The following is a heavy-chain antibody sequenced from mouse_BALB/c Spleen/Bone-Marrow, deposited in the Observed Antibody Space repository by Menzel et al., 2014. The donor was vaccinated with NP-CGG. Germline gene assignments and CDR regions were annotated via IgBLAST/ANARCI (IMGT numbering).Heavy chain of an antibody. CDR1: GFTFTDYY. V-gene: IGHV7-3*02. Sequence: EVQGVESGGGLVQPGGSLRLSCATSGFTFTDYYMNWVRQPPGKALEWLGFIRNKANGYTTEYSASVKSRFTISRDNSQNILYRQMNTLRVGDSATYYCARDKGRVFFVYWGQGATLTVSS. CDR3: ARDKGRVFFVY. CDR2: IRNKANGYTT. J-gene: IGHJ2*01.